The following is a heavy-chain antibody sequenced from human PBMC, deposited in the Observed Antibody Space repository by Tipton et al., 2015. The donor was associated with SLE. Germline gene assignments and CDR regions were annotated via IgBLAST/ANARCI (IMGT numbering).Heavy chain of an antibody. CDR1: GFTFDDYT. J-gene: IGHJ4*02. D-gene: IGHD3-3*01. V-gene: IGHV3-43*01. CDR3: AKDAGRDGGFDY. Sequence: SLRLSCAASGFTFDDYTMHWVRQAPGKGLEWVSLISWDGDNTYYADSVKGRFTISRDNSKNSLYLQMNSLRSEDTALYYCAKDAGRDGGFDYWGQGTLVTVSS. CDR2: ISWDGDNT.